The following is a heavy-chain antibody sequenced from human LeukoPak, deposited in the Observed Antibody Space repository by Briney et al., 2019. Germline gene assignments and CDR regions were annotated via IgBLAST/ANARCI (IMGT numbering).Heavy chain of an antibody. Sequence: PGGSLRLSCAASGFTFSNYAMNWVRQAPGKGLEWVSVIYSDGNTYYGDSVKGRFTISRDNSKNTLYLQMNNVRAEDTAVYYCARAAYDSNGYTANHDYWGQGTLVTVSS. J-gene: IGHJ4*02. V-gene: IGHV3-53*01. D-gene: IGHD3-22*01. CDR2: IYSDGNT. CDR1: GFTFSNYA. CDR3: ARAAYDSNGYTANHDY.